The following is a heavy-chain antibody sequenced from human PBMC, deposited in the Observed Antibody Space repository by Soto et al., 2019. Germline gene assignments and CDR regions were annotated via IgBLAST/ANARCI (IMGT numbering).Heavy chain of an antibody. V-gene: IGHV4-61*08. J-gene: IGHJ2*01. CDR2: IYYSGTT. D-gene: IGHD6-19*01. Sequence: SETLSLTCTVSGCSVTSADYYWSWLRQPPGKGLEWIADIYYSGTTNYNPSLTRRATISVDTSKNQVSLKLTSVTAADTAVYYCARLASGWRYYYFDFWGRGTPVTVSS. CDR1: GCSVTSADYY. CDR3: ARLASGWRYYYFDF.